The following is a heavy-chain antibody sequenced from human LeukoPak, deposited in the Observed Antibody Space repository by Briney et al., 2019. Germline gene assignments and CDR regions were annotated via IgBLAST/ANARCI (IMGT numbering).Heavy chain of an antibody. D-gene: IGHD3-9*01. CDR3: ARDPTQYLRYGYFDS. CDR2: ISWNSGSI. Sequence: PGGSLRLSCAASGFTFDDYAMHWVRQAPGKGLEWVSGISWNSGSIGYADSVKGRFTISRDNAKNSVSLQMNNLRAEDTAVYYCARDPTQYLRYGYFDSWGQGILVTVSS. CDR1: GFTFDDYA. J-gene: IGHJ4*02. V-gene: IGHV3-9*01.